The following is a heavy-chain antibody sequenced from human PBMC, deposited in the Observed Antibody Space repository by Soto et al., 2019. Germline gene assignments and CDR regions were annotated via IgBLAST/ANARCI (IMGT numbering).Heavy chain of an antibody. CDR2: ISYDGTNN. Sequence: GGSLRLSCAASGFTFSSYVMHWFRQAPGKGLEWVAVISYDGTNNYYAESVKGRFTISRDNSKNTLFLQMNSLRAEDTAVYFCAKGDCSGGSCYFSAFDIWGQGTMVTVSS. CDR3: AKGDCSGGSCYFSAFDI. V-gene: IGHV3-30*18. J-gene: IGHJ3*02. D-gene: IGHD2-15*01. CDR1: GFTFSSYV.